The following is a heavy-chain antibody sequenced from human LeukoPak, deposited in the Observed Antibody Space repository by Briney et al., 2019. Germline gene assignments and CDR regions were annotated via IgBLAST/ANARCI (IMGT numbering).Heavy chain of an antibody. J-gene: IGHJ4*02. V-gene: IGHV3-30*02. CDR1: GFTLSNYG. Sequence: QPGGSLRLSCAASGFTLSNYGMHWVRQAPGKGLEWVAFIPHDGSNEYYADSVKGRFTISRDNSKNTLYLQMNSLRAEDTAVYYCARDREIVAGYYFDYWGQGTLVTVSS. CDR3: ARDREIVAGYYFDY. D-gene: IGHD3-22*01. CDR2: IPHDGSNE.